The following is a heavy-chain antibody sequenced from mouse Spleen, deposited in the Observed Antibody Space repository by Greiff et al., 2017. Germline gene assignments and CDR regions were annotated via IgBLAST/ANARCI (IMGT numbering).Heavy chain of an antibody. J-gene: IGHJ2*01. D-gene: IGHD4-1*01. Sequence: GQRVESGPGLVAPSQTLSITCTVSGFSLTSYGVSWVRQPPGKGLEWLGVIWGDGSTNHHSALISRLSISKDNSKSQVFLKLNSLQTDDTATYCCAQGSNWLDYWGQGTTLTVSS. V-gene: IGHV2-3*01. CDR1: GFSLTSYG. CDR2: IWGDGST. CDR3: AQGSNWLDY.